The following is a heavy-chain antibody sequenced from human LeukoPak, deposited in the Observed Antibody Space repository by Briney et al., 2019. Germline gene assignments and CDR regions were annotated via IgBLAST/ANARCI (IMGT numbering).Heavy chain of an antibody. D-gene: IGHD5-12*01. J-gene: IGHJ6*02. V-gene: IGHV4-59*01. Sequence: ASETLSLTCTVSGASINHYYWGWIRQLPPGKGPEWIGYFYYSGSTNYNPSHKSRVSISADTSKNQFSLNLTSVTAADTAVYYCARLGNSGYKGGGMDVWGPGTTVTVSS. CDR2: FYYSGST. CDR1: GASINHYY. CDR3: ARLGNSGYKGGGMDV.